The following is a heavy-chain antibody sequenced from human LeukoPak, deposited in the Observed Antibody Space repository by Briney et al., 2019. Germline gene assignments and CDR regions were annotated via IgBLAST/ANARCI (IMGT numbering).Heavy chain of an antibody. CDR2: IYYSGST. V-gene: IGHV4-39*07. CDR1: GGSISSSSYY. D-gene: IGHD6-25*01. Sequence: PSVTLSITCTDSGGSISSSSYYCGWIRQPQGKGLEWIGSIYYSGSTYYNPSLKSRVTISVDTSKNQFSLKLSSVTAADTAVYYCARGSAAFLGFDYWGQGTLVTVSS. J-gene: IGHJ4*02. CDR3: ARGSAAFLGFDY.